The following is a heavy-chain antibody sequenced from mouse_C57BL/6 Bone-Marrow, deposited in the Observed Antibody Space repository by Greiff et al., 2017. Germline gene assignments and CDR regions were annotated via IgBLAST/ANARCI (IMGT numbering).Heavy chain of an antibody. V-gene: IGHV1-82*01. J-gene: IGHJ3*01. Sequence: QVQLQQSGPELVKPGASVQISCKASGYAFSSSWMNWVKQRPGKGLEWIGRIYPGDGDTNYNGKFKGKATLTADKSSSTAYMQLSSLTSEDSAVYFCASFERFAYWGQGTLVTVSA. CDR1: GYAFSSSW. CDR2: IYPGDGDT. CDR3: ASFERFAY.